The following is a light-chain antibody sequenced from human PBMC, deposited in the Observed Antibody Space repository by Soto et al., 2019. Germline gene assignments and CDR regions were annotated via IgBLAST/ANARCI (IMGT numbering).Light chain of an antibody. Sequence: QSLLTQPPSASATPGQRVTISCSGSSSNIGSNHVYWYQQLPGTAPKLLIYRNNQRPSGVPDRFSVSESGTSVSLAISGLRSEDEADYYCAAWDDSLSGWVFGGGTKVTVL. J-gene: IGLJ3*02. CDR2: RNN. CDR1: SSNIGSNH. CDR3: AAWDDSLSGWV. V-gene: IGLV1-47*01.